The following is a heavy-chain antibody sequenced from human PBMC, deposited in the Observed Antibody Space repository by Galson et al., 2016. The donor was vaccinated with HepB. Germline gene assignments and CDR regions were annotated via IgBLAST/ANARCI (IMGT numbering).Heavy chain of an antibody. D-gene: IGHD3-22*01. CDR3: AKGRNFYDNSGYFAD. J-gene: IGHJ4*02. CDR1: GFTFNNYA. V-gene: IGHV3-23*01. Sequence: LRLSCAASGFTFNNYAMSWVRQAPGKGPEWVSTIGGMGTTTFYADSVKGRFTVGRDNSKNTVYLQMNSLRAEDTAVYYCAKGRNFYDNSGYFADWGRGTLVTVSS. CDR2: IGGMGTTT.